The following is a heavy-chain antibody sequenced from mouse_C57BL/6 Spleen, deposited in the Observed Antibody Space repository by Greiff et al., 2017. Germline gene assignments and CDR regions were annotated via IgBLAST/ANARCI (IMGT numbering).Heavy chain of an antibody. V-gene: IGHV1-64*01. CDR2: IHPNSGSN. Sequence: QVQLQQPGAELLKPGASVRLSCQASGYTFNSYWMHWVKQRPGQGLEWIGMIHPNSGSNNYNEKFKSKATLTVDKSSSTAYMQLSSLTSEDSAVYYCARTRPDYSKPYYAMDDWGQGASVTVSS. D-gene: IGHD2-5*01. CDR1: GYTFNSYW. J-gene: IGHJ4*01. CDR3: ARTRPDYSKPYYAMDD.